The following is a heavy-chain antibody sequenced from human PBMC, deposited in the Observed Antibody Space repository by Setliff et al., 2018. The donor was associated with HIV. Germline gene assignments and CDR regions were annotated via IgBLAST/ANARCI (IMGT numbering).Heavy chain of an antibody. D-gene: IGHD2-8*01. CDR2: IYNSGST. J-gene: IGHJ4*02. CDR3: ARRLYIGFFDY. CDR1: GGSVTSGGHY. Sequence: TLSLTCTVSGGSVTSGGHYWSWIRQHPGKGLDWIGYIYNSGSTYYNPSLKSRANISVDTSKNQFSLNLSSVTAADTAVYYCARRLYIGFFDYWGQGTLVTVS. V-gene: IGHV4-31*02.